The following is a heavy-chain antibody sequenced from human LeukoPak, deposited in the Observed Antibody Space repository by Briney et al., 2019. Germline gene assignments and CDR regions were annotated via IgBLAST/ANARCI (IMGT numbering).Heavy chain of an antibody. CDR2: IYYSWST. CDR3: ARVTGYSSSWPYYYYGMDV. CDR1: GGSISSYY. V-gene: IGHV4-59*01. Sequence: SETLSLTCTVSGGSISSYYWSWIRQPAGKGLEWIGYIYYSWSTNYNPSLKSRVTISVDTSKNQFSLKLSSVTAADTAVYYCARVTGYSSSWPYYYYGMDVWGQGTTVTVSS. D-gene: IGHD6-13*01. J-gene: IGHJ6*02.